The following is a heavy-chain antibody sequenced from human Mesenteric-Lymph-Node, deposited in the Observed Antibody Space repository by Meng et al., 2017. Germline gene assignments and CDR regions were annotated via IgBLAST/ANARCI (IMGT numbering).Heavy chain of an antibody. CDR3: AHARMTVVAYGMDV. V-gene: IGHV1-69*05. CDR2: IIPIFGTA. Sequence: SVKVSCKASGGTFSSYAISWVRQAPGQGLEWMGGIIPIFGTANYAQKFQGRVTITTDESTSTAYMELSGLRSEDTAVYYCAHARMTVVAYGMDVWSQGTTVTVSS. J-gene: IGHJ6*02. D-gene: IGHD5-12*01. CDR1: GGTFSSYA.